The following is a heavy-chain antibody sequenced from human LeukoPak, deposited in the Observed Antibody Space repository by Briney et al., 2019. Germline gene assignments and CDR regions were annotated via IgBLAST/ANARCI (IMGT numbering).Heavy chain of an antibody. J-gene: IGHJ3*01. CDR3: AKDTLAYYGSGSSPGP. D-gene: IGHD3-10*01. CDR1: GFTFDDYA. CDR2: ISWNSGSI. Sequence: GGSLRLSCAASGFTFDDYAMHWVRQAPGKGLEWVSGISWNSGSIGYADSVKGRFTISRDNAKNSLYLQMNSLRAEDTALYYCAKDTLAYYGSGSSPGPWGQGTMVTVSS. V-gene: IGHV3-9*01.